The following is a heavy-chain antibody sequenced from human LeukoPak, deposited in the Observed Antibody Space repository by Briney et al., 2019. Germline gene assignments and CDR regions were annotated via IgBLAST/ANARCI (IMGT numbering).Heavy chain of an antibody. Sequence: GRSLRLSCAASGFTFSSYAMHWVRQAPGKGLEWVAVISYDGSNKYYADSVKGRFTISRDNSKNTLYLQMNSLRAEDTAVYYCARSSSWYVSAPGYYFDYWGQGTLVTVSS. CDR1: GFTFSSYA. J-gene: IGHJ4*02. V-gene: IGHV3-30-3*01. CDR2: ISYDGSNK. D-gene: IGHD6-13*01. CDR3: ARSSSWYVSAPGYYFDY.